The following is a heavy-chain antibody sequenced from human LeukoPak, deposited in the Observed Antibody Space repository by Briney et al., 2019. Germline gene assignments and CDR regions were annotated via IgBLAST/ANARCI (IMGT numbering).Heavy chain of an antibody. D-gene: IGHD4-17*01. CDR1: GYTSTGYY. V-gene: IGHV1-2*02. J-gene: IGHJ4*02. CDR2: IYPNSGGT. CDR3: AREHMTRVTLDY. Sequence: ASVKVSCKASGYTSTGYYIHWVRQAPGQGLEWMGWIYPNSGGTKYAQKFQGRVTMTRDTSISTAYVELSRLRSDDTAVYYCAREHMTRVTLDYWGQGTLVTVSS.